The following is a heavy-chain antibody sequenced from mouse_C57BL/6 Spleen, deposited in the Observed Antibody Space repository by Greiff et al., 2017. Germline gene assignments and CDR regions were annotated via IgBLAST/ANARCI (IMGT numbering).Heavy chain of an antibody. J-gene: IGHJ4*01. CDR3: ARYYGSSPIYAMDY. CDR1: GFTFTDYY. CDR2: IRNKANGYTT. Sequence: DVKLVESGGGLVQPGGSLSLSCAASGFTFTDYYMSWVRQPPGKALGWLGFIRNKANGYTTEYSASVKGRFTISRDNSQSILYLQMNAPRAEDSATYYCARYYGSSPIYAMDYWGQGTSVTVSS. D-gene: IGHD1-1*01. V-gene: IGHV7-3*01.